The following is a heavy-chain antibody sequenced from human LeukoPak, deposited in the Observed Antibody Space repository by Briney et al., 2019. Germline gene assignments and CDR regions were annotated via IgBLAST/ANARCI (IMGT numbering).Heavy chain of an antibody. CDR3: ARRGDTPMIGDH. CDR1: GFTFSSYG. Sequence: GGPLRLSCAASGFTFSSYGMNWVRQAPGKGLEWLSYLSNTGNIHYAQSVKGRFTISRDNAKNSLYLQMDGLRAEDTAVYYCARRGDTPMIGDHWGQGILVTVAS. J-gene: IGHJ4*02. D-gene: IGHD5-18*01. V-gene: IGHV3-48*01. CDR2: LSNTGNI.